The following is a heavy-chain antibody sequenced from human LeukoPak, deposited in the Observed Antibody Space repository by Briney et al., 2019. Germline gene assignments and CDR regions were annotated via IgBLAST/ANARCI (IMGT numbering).Heavy chain of an antibody. V-gene: IGHV1-24*01. CDR1: GYTLTELS. D-gene: IGHD2-2*01. CDR2: FDPEDGET. J-gene: IGHJ4*02. CDR3: ATPGGYQLLAHLEPYYFDY. Sequence: ASVKVSCKVSGYTLTELSMHWVRQAPGKGLEWMGGFDPEDGETIYAQKFQGRVTMTEDTSTDTAYMELSSLRSEDTAVYYCATPGGYQLLAHLEPYYFDYRGQGTLVTVSS.